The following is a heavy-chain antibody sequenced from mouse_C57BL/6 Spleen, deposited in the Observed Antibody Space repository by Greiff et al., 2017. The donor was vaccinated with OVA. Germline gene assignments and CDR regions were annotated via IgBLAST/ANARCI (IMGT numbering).Heavy chain of an antibody. CDR1: GYTFTSYW. J-gene: IGHJ3*01. CDR3: ARSMGRGFAY. V-gene: IGHV1-64*01. D-gene: IGHD1-1*02. Sequence: QVQLKQPGAELVKPGASVKLSCKASGYTFTSYWMHWVKQRPGQGLEWIGMIHPNSGSTNYNEKFKSKATLTVDKSSSTAYMQLSSLTSEDSAVYYCARSMGRGFAYWGQGTLVTVSA. CDR2: IHPNSGST.